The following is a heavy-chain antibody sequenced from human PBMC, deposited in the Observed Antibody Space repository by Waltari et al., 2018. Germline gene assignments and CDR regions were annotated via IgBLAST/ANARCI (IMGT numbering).Heavy chain of an antibody. V-gene: IGHV1-69*01. CDR1: GGTFSSYA. CDR3: ARGPYGSGSPYGMDV. J-gene: IGHJ6*02. Sequence: QVQLVQSGAEVQKPGSSVKVSCKASGGTFSSYAIRWVLQAPGQGLEWMGGIIPILGTADYAQKFQGRVTITADESTSTAYMELSSLRSEDTAVYYCARGPYGSGSPYGMDVWGQGTTVTVSS. D-gene: IGHD3-10*01. CDR2: IIPILGTA.